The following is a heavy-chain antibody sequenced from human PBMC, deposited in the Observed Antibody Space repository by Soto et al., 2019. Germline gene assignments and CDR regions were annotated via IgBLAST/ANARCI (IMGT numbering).Heavy chain of an antibody. D-gene: IGHD4-17*01. Sequence: ASVKGSCKASGYTFTSYDINWVRQATGQGLEWMGWMNPNSGNTGYAQKFQGRVTMTRNTSISTAYMELSSLRSEDTAVYYCARWGTTVTPPPSDYWGQGTLVTVSS. CDR3: ARWGTTVTPPPSDY. CDR2: MNPNSGNT. V-gene: IGHV1-8*01. CDR1: GYTFTSYD. J-gene: IGHJ4*02.